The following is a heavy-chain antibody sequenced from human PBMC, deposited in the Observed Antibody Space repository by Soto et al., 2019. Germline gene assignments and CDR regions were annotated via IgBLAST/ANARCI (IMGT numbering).Heavy chain of an antibody. J-gene: IGHJ6*02. Sequence: QVQLVQSGAEVKKPGSSVKVSCKASGGTFSSYAISWVRQAPGQGLEWMGGIIPIFGTADYAQKFQGRVTITADEYTSTAYMERSSLRSEDTAVYYCASLQTVTTTDYYYGMDVWGQGTTVTVSS. CDR1: GGTFSSYA. CDR2: IIPIFGTA. D-gene: IGHD4-17*01. CDR3: ASLQTVTTTDYYYGMDV. V-gene: IGHV1-69*01.